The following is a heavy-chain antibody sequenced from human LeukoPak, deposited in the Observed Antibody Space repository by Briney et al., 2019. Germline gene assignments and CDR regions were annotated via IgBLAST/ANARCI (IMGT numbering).Heavy chain of an antibody. D-gene: IGHD1-26*01. V-gene: IGHV3-21*01. Sequence: GGSLRLSCAASGFTFSSYSMNWVRQAPGKGLEWVSSISSSSSYIYYADSVKGRFTISRDNAKNSLYLQMNSLRPEDTAVYYCARDPYSGSYGDYYYYYMDVWGKGTTVTISS. CDR2: ISSSSSYI. CDR1: GFTFSSYS. J-gene: IGHJ6*03. CDR3: ARDPYSGSYGDYYYYYMDV.